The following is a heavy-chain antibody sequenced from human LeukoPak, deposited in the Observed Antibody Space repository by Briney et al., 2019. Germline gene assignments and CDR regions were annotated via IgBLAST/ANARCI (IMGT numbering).Heavy chain of an antibody. Sequence: GGSLRLSCAASGFTFSSYAMSWVRQAPGKGLEWVANIKQDGSEKYYVDSVKGRFTISRDNAKNSLYLQMNSLRAEDTAVYYCARSGQWLVLHYFDYWGQGTLVTVSS. D-gene: IGHD6-19*01. CDR1: GFTFSSYA. J-gene: IGHJ4*02. CDR2: IKQDGSEK. CDR3: ARSGQWLVLHYFDY. V-gene: IGHV3-7*03.